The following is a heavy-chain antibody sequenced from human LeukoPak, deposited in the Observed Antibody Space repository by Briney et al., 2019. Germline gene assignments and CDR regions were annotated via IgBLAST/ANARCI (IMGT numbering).Heavy chain of an antibody. V-gene: IGHV4-34*01. D-gene: IGHD6-6*01. J-gene: IGHJ4*02. Sequence: SETLSLTCAVYGGSFSGYYCSWIRQPPGKGLEWIGEINHSGSTNYNPSLKSRVTISVDTSKNQFSLKLSSVTAADTAVYYCAREGAARRFDYWGQGTLVTVSS. CDR3: AREGAARRFDY. CDR2: INHSGST. CDR1: GGSFSGYY.